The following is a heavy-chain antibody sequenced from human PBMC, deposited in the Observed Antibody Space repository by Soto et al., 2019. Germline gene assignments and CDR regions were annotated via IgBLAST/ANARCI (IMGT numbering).Heavy chain of an antibody. Sequence: GGSLRLSCAASGFSISDCSMNWVRRAPGKGLEWISYISTNNDAIYYADSVKGRFTISRDNAKNSLYLQMNSLRAEDTALYYCAASIIVVVPAAADYWGQGTLVTVSS. CDR3: AASIIVVVPAAADY. J-gene: IGHJ4*02. V-gene: IGHV3-48*01. CDR1: GFSISDCS. D-gene: IGHD2-2*01. CDR2: ISTNNDAI.